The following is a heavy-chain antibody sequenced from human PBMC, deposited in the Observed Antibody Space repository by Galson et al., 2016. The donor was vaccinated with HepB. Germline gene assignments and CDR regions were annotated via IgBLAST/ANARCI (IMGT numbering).Heavy chain of an antibody. CDR1: GFSLSTSAMA. CDR3: VHRFGGRDYEY. V-gene: IGHV2-5*02. J-gene: IGHJ4*02. CDR2: IYWDNDQ. Sequence: PALVKPTQTLTLTCTFSGFSLSTSAMAVGWIRQPPGKALEWLALIYWDNDQRYSPSLERRLSISKDTSRNQVVLTMTKMDPVDTATYYCVHRFGGRDYEYWVQGIVGTVSS. D-gene: IGHD4-23*01.